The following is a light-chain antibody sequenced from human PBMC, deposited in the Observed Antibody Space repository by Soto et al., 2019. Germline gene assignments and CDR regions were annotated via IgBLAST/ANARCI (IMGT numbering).Light chain of an antibody. CDR1: NIGSKS. CDR3: QVWDISSNHVV. Sequence: SYELTQPPSVSVAPGKPARITWGGNNIGSKSVHGYQQKAGQAPILAMYYDSDRPSGIPERFSGSNSGNTATLTISTVEAGDEADYYCQVWDISSNHVVFGGGTKLTVL. CDR2: YDS. J-gene: IGLJ2*01. V-gene: IGLV3-21*04.